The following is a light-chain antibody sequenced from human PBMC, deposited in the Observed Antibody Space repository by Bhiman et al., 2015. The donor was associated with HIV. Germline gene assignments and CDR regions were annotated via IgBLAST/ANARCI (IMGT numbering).Light chain of an antibody. Sequence: YELTQPPSVSVYPGQTASIPCSGDKLGEQYVCWYQQKPGQSPVLVMYQDSKRPSGIPERFSGSNSGNTATLTISGTQPMDEADYYCQAWDSKTLYVFGPGTRVTVL. CDR2: QDS. CDR1: KLGEQY. J-gene: IGLJ1*01. V-gene: IGLV3-1*01. CDR3: QAWDSKTLYV.